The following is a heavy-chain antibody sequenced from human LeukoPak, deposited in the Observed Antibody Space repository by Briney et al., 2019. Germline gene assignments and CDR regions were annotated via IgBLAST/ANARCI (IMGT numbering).Heavy chain of an antibody. CDR2: IYYSGST. CDR1: GGSISSSSYY. Sequence: ASETLSLTCTVSGGSISSSSYYWGWIRQPPGKGLEWIVSIYYSGSTYYNPSLKSRVTISVDTSKNQFSLKLSSVTAADTAVYYCARHENPDAIQPYGMDVWGQGTTVTVSS. V-gene: IGHV4-39*01. CDR3: ARHENPDAIQPYGMDV. D-gene: IGHD1-1*01. J-gene: IGHJ6*02.